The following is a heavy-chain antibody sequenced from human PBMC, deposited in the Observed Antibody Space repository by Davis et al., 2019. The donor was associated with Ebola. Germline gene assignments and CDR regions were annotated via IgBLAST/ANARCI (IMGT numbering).Heavy chain of an antibody. CDR2: IYYSGST. Sequence: SETLSLTCTVSGGSISSYYWSWIRQPPGKGLEWIGYIYYSGSTYYNPSLKSRVTISVDTSKNQFSLKLSSVTAADTAVYYCARDRPVLWFGELLYYYGMDVWGQGTTVTVSS. J-gene: IGHJ6*02. CDR3: ARDRPVLWFGELLYYYGMDV. D-gene: IGHD3-10*01. V-gene: IGHV4-30-4*01. CDR1: GGSISSYY.